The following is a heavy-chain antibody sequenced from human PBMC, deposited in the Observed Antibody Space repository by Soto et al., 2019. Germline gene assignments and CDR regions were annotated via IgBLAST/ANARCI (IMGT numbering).Heavy chain of an antibody. V-gene: IGHV1-69*13. J-gene: IGHJ4*02. Sequence: SVKVSCKASGGTFSSYAISWVRQAPGQGLEWMGGVIPIFGTANYAQKFQGRVTITADESTSTAYMELSSLRSEDTAVYYCAREVRPGSSGYQFWGQGTLVTVSS. CDR2: VIPIFGTA. CDR3: AREVRPGSSGYQF. D-gene: IGHD3-22*01. CDR1: GGTFSSYA.